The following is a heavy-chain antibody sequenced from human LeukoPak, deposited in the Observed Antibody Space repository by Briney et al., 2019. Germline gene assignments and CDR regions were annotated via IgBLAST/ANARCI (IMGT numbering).Heavy chain of an antibody. CDR3: AREVGTPQAFDI. J-gene: IGHJ3*02. V-gene: IGHV3-48*01. CDR2: INSRSSTI. D-gene: IGHD1-26*01. Sequence: GGSLRLSCAASGFTFSNYNFYWVRQAPGKGLEWVSYINSRSSTIYYADSVRGRFTISRDNAKNSLYLQMNSLKAEDTAIYYCAREVGTPQAFDIWGQGTMVTVSS. CDR1: GFTFSNYN.